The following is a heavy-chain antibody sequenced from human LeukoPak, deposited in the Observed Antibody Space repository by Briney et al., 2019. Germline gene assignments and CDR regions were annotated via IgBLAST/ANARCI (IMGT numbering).Heavy chain of an antibody. CDR3: AGDRSMGSSWFDY. D-gene: IGHD6-13*01. CDR2: ISWNSGSI. J-gene: IGHJ4*02. Sequence: GRSLRLSCAASGFTFDDYAMHWVRHAPGKGLEWVSGISWNSGSIGYADSVKGRFTISRDNAKNSLYLQMNSLRAEDTAVYYCAGDRSMGSSWFDYWGQGTLVTVSS. CDR1: GFTFDDYA. V-gene: IGHV3-9*01.